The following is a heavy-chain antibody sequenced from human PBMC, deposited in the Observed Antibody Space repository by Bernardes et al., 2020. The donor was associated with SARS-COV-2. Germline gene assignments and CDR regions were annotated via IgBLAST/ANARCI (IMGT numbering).Heavy chain of an antibody. CDR2: IYPGDSDT. CDR1: GYSFTSYW. Sequence: GESLKISCKGSGYSFTSYWIGWVRQMPGKGLEWMGIIYPGDSDTRYSPSFQGQVTISADKSISTAYLQWSSLKASDTAMYYCARHRAFVVPAAISNYYYYYGMDVWGQGTTVTVSS. D-gene: IGHD2-2*01. CDR3: ARHRAFVVPAAISNYYYYYGMDV. V-gene: IGHV5-51*01. J-gene: IGHJ6*02.